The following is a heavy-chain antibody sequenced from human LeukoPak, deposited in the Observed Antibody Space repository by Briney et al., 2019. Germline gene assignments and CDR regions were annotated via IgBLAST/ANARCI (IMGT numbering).Heavy chain of an antibody. CDR2: INPNSGGT. CDR3: AREWGTYYFDY. Sequence: ASVKVSCKASGYTFTGYYMHWVRQAPGQGLEWMGWINPNSGGTSYAQKFQGRVTMTRDTSISTAYMELSRLRSDDTAVYYCAREWGTYYFDYWGQGTLVTVSS. J-gene: IGHJ4*02. V-gene: IGHV1-2*02. CDR1: GYTFTGYY. D-gene: IGHD3-16*01.